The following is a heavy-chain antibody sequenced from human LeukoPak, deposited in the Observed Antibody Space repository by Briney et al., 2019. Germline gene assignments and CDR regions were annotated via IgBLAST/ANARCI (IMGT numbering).Heavy chain of an antibody. CDR2: VYPGGGT. CDR1: GFTVSNNY. D-gene: IGHD1-26*01. CDR3: AKLVGNNQYFDY. J-gene: IGHJ4*02. Sequence: GGSLRLSCAASGFTVSNNYMTWVRQAPGKGLEWVSVVYPGGGTQYSDSVKGRFNISRDNSKNTLYLQMNSLRAEDTAVYYCAKLVGNNQYFDYWDQGTLVTVSS. V-gene: IGHV3-53*01.